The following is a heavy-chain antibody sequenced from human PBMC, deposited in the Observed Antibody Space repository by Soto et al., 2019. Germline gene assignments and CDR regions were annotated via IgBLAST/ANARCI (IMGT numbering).Heavy chain of an antibody. J-gene: IGHJ4*02. V-gene: IGHV4-34*01. CDR1: GGSFSGYY. CDR2: INHSGST. Sequence: SETLSLTCAVYGGSFSGYYWSWIRQPPGKGLEWIGEINHSGSTNYNPSLKSRVTISVDTSKNQFSLKLSSVTAADTAVYYCARGYGSGSYYKIVAYYFDYWGQGNL. D-gene: IGHD3-10*01. CDR3: ARGYGSGSYYKIVAYYFDY.